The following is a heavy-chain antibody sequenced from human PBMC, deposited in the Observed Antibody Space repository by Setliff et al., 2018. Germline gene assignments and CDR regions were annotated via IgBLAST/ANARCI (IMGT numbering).Heavy chain of an antibody. D-gene: IGHD6-13*01. V-gene: IGHV1-2*02. Sequence: SVKVSCKASGYSFSDFYIHWVRQVPGRGPEWMGSINPKSGVTRYVQKFQGRVTITRDTSISTAYMGLSSLRSDDTAVYYCARDGISWLNWLDPWGQGTPVTVSS. CDR1: GYSFSDFY. J-gene: IGHJ5*02. CDR2: INPKSGVT. CDR3: ARDGISWLNWLDP.